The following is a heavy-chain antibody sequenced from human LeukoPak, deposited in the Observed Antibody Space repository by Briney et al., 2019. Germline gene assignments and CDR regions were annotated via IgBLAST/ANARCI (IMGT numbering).Heavy chain of an antibody. CDR2: ISGSDSGT. CDR3: AKAGYYYDSSGYSDAFDI. J-gene: IGHJ3*02. Sequence: GGSLRLSCAASGFTFSAYAMNWVRQAPGQGLEWVSAISGSDSGTYYAGSVKGRFTISRDNAKNSLYLQMNSLRAEDTALYYCAKAGYYYDSSGYSDAFDIWGQGTMVTVSS. D-gene: IGHD3-22*01. CDR1: GFTFSAYA. V-gene: IGHV3-23*01.